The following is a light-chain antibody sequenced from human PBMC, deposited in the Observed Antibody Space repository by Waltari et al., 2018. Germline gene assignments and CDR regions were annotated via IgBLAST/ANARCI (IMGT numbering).Light chain of an antibody. CDR1: QSVSSY. CDR3: QQRSNWPPWT. J-gene: IGKJ1*01. CDR2: DAS. V-gene: IGKV3-11*01. Sequence: ERVMTQSPATLSVSPGERATLSCRASQSVSSYLAWYQQKPGQAPRLLIYDASNRATGIPARFSGSGSGTDFTLTISSLEPEDFAVYYCQQRSNWPPWTFGQGTKVEIK.